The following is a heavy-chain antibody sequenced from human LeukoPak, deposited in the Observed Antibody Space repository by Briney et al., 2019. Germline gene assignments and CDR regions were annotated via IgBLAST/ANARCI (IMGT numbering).Heavy chain of an antibody. CDR2: IYPADSDT. CDR3: ARPNLGSGSYYSPDAFDI. Sequence: GESLKISCEGSGGSFTKFWIGWVRQMPGKGLELMGIIYPADSDTRYSPSFQGQVTISADKSISTAYLQWSSLKASDTAMYYCARPNLGSGSYYSPDAFDIWGQGTMVTVSS. J-gene: IGHJ3*02. D-gene: IGHD3-10*01. V-gene: IGHV5-51*01. CDR1: GGSFTKFW.